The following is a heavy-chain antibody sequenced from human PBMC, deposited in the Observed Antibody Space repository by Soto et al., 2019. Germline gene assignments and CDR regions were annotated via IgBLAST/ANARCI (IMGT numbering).Heavy chain of an antibody. V-gene: IGHV6-1*01. J-gene: IGHJ4*02. CDR2: TYYRSKWYN. CDR1: GDSVSSNSAA. CDR3: ARTSIVVVVAAKPGAFDY. D-gene: IGHD2-15*01. Sequence: SQTLSLTCAISGDSVSSNSAAWNWIRQSPSRGLEWLGRTYYRSKWYNDYAVSVKSRITINPDTSKNQFSPQLNSVTPEDTAVYYCARTSIVVVVAAKPGAFDYWGQGTLVTVS.